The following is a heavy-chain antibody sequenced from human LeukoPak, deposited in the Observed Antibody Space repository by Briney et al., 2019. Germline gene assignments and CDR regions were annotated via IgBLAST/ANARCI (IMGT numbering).Heavy chain of an antibody. CDR2: MNPNSGNT. Sequence: ASVKVSCKASGYTFTSYDINWVRQATGQGLEWMGWMNPNSGNTGYAQKFQGRVTMTRNTSISTAYMELSSLRSEDMAVYYCARGRWAYDYDSSGYKYWGQGTLVTVSS. D-gene: IGHD3-22*01. CDR3: ARGRWAYDYDSSGYKY. CDR1: GYTFTSYD. V-gene: IGHV1-8*01. J-gene: IGHJ4*02.